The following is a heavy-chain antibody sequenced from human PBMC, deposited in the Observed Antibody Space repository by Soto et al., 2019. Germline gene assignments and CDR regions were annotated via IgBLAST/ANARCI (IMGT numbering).Heavy chain of an antibody. D-gene: IGHD3-10*01. Sequence: SETLSLTCTVSGGSVSSGSYYWSWIRQPPGKGLEWIGYIYYSGSTNYNPSLKSRVTISVDTSKNQFSLKLSSVTAADTAVYYCARDQAITMVNYYYYGMDVWGQGTTVTVSS. J-gene: IGHJ6*02. V-gene: IGHV4-61*01. CDR2: IYYSGST. CDR1: GGSVSSGSYY. CDR3: ARDQAITMVNYYYYGMDV.